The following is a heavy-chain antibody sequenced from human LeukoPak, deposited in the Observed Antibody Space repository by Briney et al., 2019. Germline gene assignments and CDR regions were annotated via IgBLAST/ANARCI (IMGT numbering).Heavy chain of an antibody. D-gene: IGHD4-17*01. CDR2: INHSGNT. CDR1: VDSFSNYY. J-gene: IGHJ3*02. Sequence: SETLSLTCAVYVDSFSNYYWNWIRQTPGKGLEWIGEINHSGNTNYNPSLKSRVTILVDTSKNQFSLKLNSVTAADTAVYYCASPIYGDYTENGFDIWGQGTMVTVSS. CDR3: ASPIYGDYTENGFDI. V-gene: IGHV4-34*01.